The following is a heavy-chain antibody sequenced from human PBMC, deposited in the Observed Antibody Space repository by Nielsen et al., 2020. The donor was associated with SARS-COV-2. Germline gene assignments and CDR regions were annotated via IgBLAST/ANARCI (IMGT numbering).Heavy chain of an antibody. Sequence: VRQAPGKGLEWVSAISGSGGSTYYADSVKGRFTISRDNSKNTLYLQMNSLRAEDTAVYYCAKDHKPLSYYYGSSGYPPDTFDIWGQGTMVTVSS. CDR2: ISGSGGST. CDR3: AKDHKPLSYYYGSSGYPPDTFDI. V-gene: IGHV3-23*01. J-gene: IGHJ3*02. D-gene: IGHD3-22*01.